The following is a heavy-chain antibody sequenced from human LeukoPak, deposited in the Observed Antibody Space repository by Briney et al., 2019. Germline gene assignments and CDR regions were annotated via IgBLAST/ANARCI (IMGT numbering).Heavy chain of an antibody. V-gene: IGHV3-23*01. CDR2: ISGSGGST. Sequence: PGGSLRLSCAASGFTFSSYAMSWVRQAPGKGLEWVSAISGSGGSTYYADSVKGRFTISRDNSKNTLYLQMNSLRAEDTAVYYCAKDLMWQWLVPVGAFDIWGQGTMVTVSS. CDR3: AKDLMWQWLVPVGAFDI. CDR1: GFTFSSYA. J-gene: IGHJ3*02. D-gene: IGHD6-19*01.